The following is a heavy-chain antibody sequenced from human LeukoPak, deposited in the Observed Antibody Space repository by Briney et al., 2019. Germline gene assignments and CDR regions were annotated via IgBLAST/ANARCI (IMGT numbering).Heavy chain of an antibody. V-gene: IGHV4-59*12. J-gene: IGHJ5*02. Sequence: SETLSLTCTVSGDSIFSYYWSWIRQPPGKGLEWIGYIFYSGSNNYNPSLKSRVTMSVDTSKNQFSLKLSSVTAADTAVYYCARGHTTMVRGVIPFDPWGQGTLVTVSS. CDR3: ARGHTTMVRGVIPFDP. D-gene: IGHD3-10*01. CDR1: GDSIFSYY. CDR2: IFYSGSN.